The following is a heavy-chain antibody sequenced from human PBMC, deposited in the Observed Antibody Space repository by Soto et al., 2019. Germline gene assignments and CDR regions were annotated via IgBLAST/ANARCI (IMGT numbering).Heavy chain of an antibody. J-gene: IGHJ2*01. V-gene: IGHV3-66*01. CDR2: IYSGGST. Sequence: EVQLVESGGGLVQPGGSLRLSCAASGFTVSSNYMSWVRLAPGKGLEWVSVIYSGGSTYYADSVKGRFTISRDNSKNTLYLQMNSLRAEDTAVYYCARSHDYYGSGSQWYFDLWGRGTLVTVSS. CDR3: ARSHDYYGSGSQWYFDL. D-gene: IGHD3-10*01. CDR1: GFTVSSNY.